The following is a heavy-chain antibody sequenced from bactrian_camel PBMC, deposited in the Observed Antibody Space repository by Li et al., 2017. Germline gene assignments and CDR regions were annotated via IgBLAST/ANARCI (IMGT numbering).Heavy chain of an antibody. CDR3: AIRGTLKYGGTWYRSEEYIY. D-gene: IGHD6*01. V-gene: IGHV3S40*01. CDR1: QFIHGC. Sequence: VQLVESGGGSVQTGGSLRLSCVVSQFIHGCMGWFRQASGKEREGVAAIETGDGTTYYADSVKGRFSVSGDIAKQTAYLQMNNLKPEDTAVYYCAIRGTLKYGGTWYRSEEYIYWGQGTQVTVS. CDR2: IETGDGTT. J-gene: IGHJ4*01.